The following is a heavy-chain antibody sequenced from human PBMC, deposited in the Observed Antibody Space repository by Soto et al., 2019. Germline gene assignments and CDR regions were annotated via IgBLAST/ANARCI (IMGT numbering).Heavy chain of an antibody. J-gene: IGHJ6*02. CDR1: GGTFSSYA. CDR3: ARSQGSSTSLEIYYYYYYGMDV. V-gene: IGHV1-69*06. Sequence: QVQLVQSGAEVKKPGSSVKVSCKASGGTFSSYAISWVRQAPGQGLEWMGGIIPISDTTNYAQKFQGRVTITADKSTSTDYMELSSLRSEDTAVYYCARSQGSSTSLEIYYYYYYGMDVWGQGTTVTVSS. D-gene: IGHD2-2*01. CDR2: IIPISDTT.